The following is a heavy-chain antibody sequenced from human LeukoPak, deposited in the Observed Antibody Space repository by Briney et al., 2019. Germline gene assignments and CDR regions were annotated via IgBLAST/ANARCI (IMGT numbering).Heavy chain of an antibody. CDR1: GGSISTYY. CDR2: IYYSGST. CDR3: ARGPSGSTLGAFMDY. Sequence: SETLSLTCTVPGGSISTYYWSWIRQSAGKGPEWIGNIYYSGSTNYNPSLKSRVTISIDTSKTQFSLKLSSVTAADTAVYYCARGPSGSTLGAFMDYWGQGTLVTVSS. D-gene: IGHD1-26*01. V-gene: IGHV4-59*01. J-gene: IGHJ4*02.